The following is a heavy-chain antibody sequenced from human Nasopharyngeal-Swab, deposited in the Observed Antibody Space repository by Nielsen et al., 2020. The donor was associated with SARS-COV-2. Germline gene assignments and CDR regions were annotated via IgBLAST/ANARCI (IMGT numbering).Heavy chain of an antibody. CDR2: ISYDGIKK. CDR3: AKDHQLIRNYYYYDMDV. J-gene: IGHJ6*02. Sequence: WIGKRPGKGLEWMAVISYDGIKKYYADSVKGRFTLSRDNSKNTPYLQMNSLRTEDTAVYYCAKDHQLIRNYYYYDMDVWGQGTTVTVSS. V-gene: IGHV3-30*18. D-gene: IGHD2-8*01.